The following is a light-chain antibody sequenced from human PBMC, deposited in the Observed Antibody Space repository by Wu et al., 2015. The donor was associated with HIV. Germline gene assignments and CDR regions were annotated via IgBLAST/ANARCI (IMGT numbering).Light chain of an antibody. CDR2: GAS. Sequence: LTQSPDTLSLSPGERATLSCRASRTVSSDYVAWYQHKAGQPPRLLIYGASTRATGIPDRFSGSGSGADFTLTISKLEPDDVAVYYCQQYGRSLPYTFGQGTKLEIK. J-gene: IGKJ2*01. V-gene: IGKV3-20*01. CDR3: QQYGRSLPYT. CDR1: RTVSSDY.